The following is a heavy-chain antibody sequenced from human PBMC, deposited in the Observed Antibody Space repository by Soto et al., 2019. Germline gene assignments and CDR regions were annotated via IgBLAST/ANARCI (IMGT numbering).Heavy chain of an antibody. D-gene: IGHD1-1*01. J-gene: IGHJ3*02. CDR1: GFTFSTYG. CDR2: TWNDGSHK. Sequence: QVQLVESGGGVVQPGRSMRLSCVASGFTFSTYGMHCVRQAPGKGQEWVAMTWNDGSHKYYADPVKDPFTISRDNFKNTLYLQSNSLRDEDSAVYYCTTELNDMQAFDIWGQGTMVTVSS. CDR3: TTELNDMQAFDI. V-gene: IGHV3-33*01.